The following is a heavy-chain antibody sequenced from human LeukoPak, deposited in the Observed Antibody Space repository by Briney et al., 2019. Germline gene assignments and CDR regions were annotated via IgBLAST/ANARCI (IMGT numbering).Heavy chain of an antibody. CDR3: ARGLLWFGEFRYFDY. D-gene: IGHD3-10*01. CDR1: GGSISSGGYY. Sequence: SQTLSLTCTVSGGSISSGGYYWSWIRQHPGKGLEWIGYIYYSGSTYYNPSLKSRITISIDTSKNQFSLKLSSVTAADTAVYYCARGLLWFGEFRYFDYWGQGTPVTVSS. CDR2: IYYSGST. V-gene: IGHV4-31*03. J-gene: IGHJ4*02.